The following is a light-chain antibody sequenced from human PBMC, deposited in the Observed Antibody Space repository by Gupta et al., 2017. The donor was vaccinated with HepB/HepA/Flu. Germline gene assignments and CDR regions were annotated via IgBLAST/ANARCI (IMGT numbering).Light chain of an antibody. J-gene: IGLJ3*02. CDR3: AAWDDSLNCV. CDR1: SSNIGSNT. Sequence: QSVLLPTPSTSGAPGQRVAISCSGSSSNIGSNTVNWYPQLPGTAPKLLIYSNNQRPSGVPDRFSGSKAGTSASLAISGLQSEDEADYYCAAWDDSLNCVFGGGTKLTVL. V-gene: IGLV1-44*01. CDR2: SNN.